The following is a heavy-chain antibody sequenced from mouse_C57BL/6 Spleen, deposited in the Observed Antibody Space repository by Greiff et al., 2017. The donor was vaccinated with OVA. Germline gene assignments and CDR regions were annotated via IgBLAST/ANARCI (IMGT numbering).Heavy chain of an antibody. CDR3: ARHGELQFDYFDY. Sequence: EVKVVESGGDLVKPGGSLKLSCAASGFTFSSYGMSWVRQTPDKRLEWVATISSGGSYTYYPDSVKGRFTFSRDNAKNTLYLQMSSLKSEDTAMYYCARHGELQFDYFDYWGQGTTLTVSS. CDR2: ISSGGSYT. D-gene: IGHD1-3*01. V-gene: IGHV5-6*01. J-gene: IGHJ2*01. CDR1: GFTFSSYG.